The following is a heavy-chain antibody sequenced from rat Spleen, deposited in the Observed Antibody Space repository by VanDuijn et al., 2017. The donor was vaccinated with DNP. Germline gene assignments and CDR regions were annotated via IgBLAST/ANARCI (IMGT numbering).Heavy chain of an antibody. CDR1: GFSFRSNW. V-gene: IGHV5-7*01. CDR2: ISYDGSDT. CDR3: AGRPPPTRGPFDY. J-gene: IGHJ2*01. Sequence: EVQLVESGGGSVQPGSPLKLSCAASGFSFRSNWLNWIRQAPKKGLEWVVTISYDGSDTYYRDSVKGRFTISRDNAKSTLYLQMDSLRSEDTATYYCAGRPPPTRGPFDYWGQGVTVTVSS. D-gene: IGHD1-4*01.